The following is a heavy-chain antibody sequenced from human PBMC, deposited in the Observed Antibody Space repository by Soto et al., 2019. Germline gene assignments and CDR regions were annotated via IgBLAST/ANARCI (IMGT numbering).Heavy chain of an antibody. D-gene: IGHD2-2*01. J-gene: IGHJ6*02. CDR1: GFTFSNAW. V-gene: IGHV3-15*01. CDR2: IKSKTDGGTT. Sequence: GGSLRLSCAASGFTFSNAWMSWVRQAPAKGLEWVGRIKSKTDGGTTDYAAPVKGRFTISRDDSKNTLYLQMNSLKTEDTAVYYCTTVIGVVPANYYYYGLDVWGQGTTVTVSS. CDR3: TTVIGVVPANYYYYGLDV.